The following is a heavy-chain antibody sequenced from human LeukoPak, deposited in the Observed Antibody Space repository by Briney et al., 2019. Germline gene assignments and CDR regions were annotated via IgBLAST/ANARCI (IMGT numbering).Heavy chain of an antibody. J-gene: IGHJ4*02. CDR3: AREGDGWGMRTFGGVV. D-gene: IGHD3-16*01. CDR2: ISSSSSYI. CDR1: GFTFSSYS. V-gene: IGHV3-21*01. Sequence: PGGSLRLSCAASGFTFSSYSMNWVRQAPGKGLEWVSSISSSSSYIYYADSVKGRFTISRDNAKNSLYLQMNSLRVEDTAVYYCAREGDGWGMRTFGGVVWGQGALVTVSS.